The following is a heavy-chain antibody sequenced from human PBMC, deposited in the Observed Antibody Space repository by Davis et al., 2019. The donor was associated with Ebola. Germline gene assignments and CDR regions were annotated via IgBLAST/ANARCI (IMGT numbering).Heavy chain of an antibody. V-gene: IGHV3-23*01. CDR1: GFTFSSYA. D-gene: IGHD3-3*01. CDR3: ARASFHQRFLEWLSENGALDY. Sequence: GESLKISCAASGFTFSSYAMSWVRQAPGKGLEWVSAISGSGGSTYYADSVKGRFTISRDNSKNTLYLQMNSLRAEDTAVYYCARASFHQRFLEWLSENGALDYWGQGTLVTVSS. J-gene: IGHJ4*02. CDR2: ISGSGGST.